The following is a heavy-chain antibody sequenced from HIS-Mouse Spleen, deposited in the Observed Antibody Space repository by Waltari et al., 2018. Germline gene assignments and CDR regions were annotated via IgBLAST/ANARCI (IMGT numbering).Heavy chain of an antibody. Sequence: QLQLQESGPGLVKPSETLSLTCTVSGGSISSSSYYWGWTRQPPGKGLGWIGCNYYSGGNCYTPCLKRQVPLSVTTSKNHFSLQLRSVTAADTAVYYCAREIPYSSSWYNWYFDLWGRGALVTVAS. CDR3: AREIPYSSSWYNWYFDL. CDR2: NYYSGGN. CDR1: GGSISSSSYY. D-gene: IGHD6-13*01. J-gene: IGHJ2*01. V-gene: IGHV4-39*07.